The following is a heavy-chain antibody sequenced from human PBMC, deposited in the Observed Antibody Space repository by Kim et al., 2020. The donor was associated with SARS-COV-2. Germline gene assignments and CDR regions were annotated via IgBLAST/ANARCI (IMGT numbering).Heavy chain of an antibody. D-gene: IGHD6-13*01. CDR2: IYSGGTT. CDR1: GFTVSSNY. J-gene: IGHJ3*02. CDR3: AKAPPYSSAWSGAFDI. V-gene: IGHV3-53*01. Sequence: GGSLRLSCAASGFTVSSNYMTWVRQAPGKGLEWVSFIYSGGTTYYADSVKGRFTISRDNSKNTLYLQMNYLRAEDTAVYYCAKAPPYSSAWSGAFDIWGQGTMVTVSS.